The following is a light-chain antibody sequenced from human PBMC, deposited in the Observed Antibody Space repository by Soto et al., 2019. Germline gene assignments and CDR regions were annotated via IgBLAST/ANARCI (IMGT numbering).Light chain of an antibody. CDR1: KNDIGVYDF. J-gene: IGLJ1*01. V-gene: IGLV2-8*01. CDR3: ASHADNSAYV. CDR2: EVV. Sequence: QSALTQPPSASGSPGQSVTISCTGTKNDIGVYDFVSWYQHHPGKAPRLIIYEVVQRPSGVPDRFSGSKSGNTASLTVSGLQAADEADYYCASHADNSAYVFGTGTKVTVL.